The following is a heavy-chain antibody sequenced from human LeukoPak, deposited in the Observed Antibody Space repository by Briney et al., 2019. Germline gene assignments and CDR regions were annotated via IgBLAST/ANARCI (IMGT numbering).Heavy chain of an antibody. J-gene: IGHJ4*02. CDR2: ISNSGGST. V-gene: IGHV3-23*01. D-gene: IGHD3-22*01. CDR1: GFTFSSYV. CDR3: AKDHYYDSTGYKDY. Sequence: GGSLRLSCAASGFTFSSYVMSWVRQAPGKGLEWVSSISNSGGSTYYADSVKGRFTISRDNSKNTLYLQMNSLRAEDTAVYYCAKDHYYDSTGYKDYWGQGTLVTVSS.